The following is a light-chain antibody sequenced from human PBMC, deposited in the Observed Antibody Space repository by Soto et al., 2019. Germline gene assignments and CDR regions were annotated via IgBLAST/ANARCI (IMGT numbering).Light chain of an antibody. Sequence: EIVLTQSPATLSLSPGERATLSCRASQGVSSNLAWYQQKPGQAPRLLIYDASNRATGIPARFSGSESGTDFTLSISNLEPEDFAVYYCQQRSNWPLTFGRGTKVEIK. CDR1: QGVSSN. CDR2: DAS. V-gene: IGKV3-11*01. CDR3: QQRSNWPLT. J-gene: IGKJ4*01.